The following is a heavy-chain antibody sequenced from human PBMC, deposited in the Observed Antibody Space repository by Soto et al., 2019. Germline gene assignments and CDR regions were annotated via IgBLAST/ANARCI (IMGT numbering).Heavy chain of an antibody. CDR1: GFTFTSSA. CDR2: IGVGSGNR. Sequence: QMQLVQSGPEVKKPVTSVKVSCKASGFTFTSSAVQWVRQARGQRLEWIGWIGVGSGNRHYAQKFQERVTITRDMSTNTAYMELSSLRSEDTAVYYCAALGVNFDHWGQGTLVTVSS. CDR3: AALGVNFDH. V-gene: IGHV1-58*01. J-gene: IGHJ4*02. D-gene: IGHD2-8*01.